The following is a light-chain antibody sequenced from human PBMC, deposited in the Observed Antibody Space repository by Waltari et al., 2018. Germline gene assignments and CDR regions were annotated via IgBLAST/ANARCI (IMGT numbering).Light chain of an antibody. CDR2: GAS. CDR3: QQYQTWPRT. CDR1: RSVRSN. Sequence: EIMLTQSPGALSVSPGERATLSCRASRSVRSNLVWFQQKPGQAPRLLIYGASTRATDIPARFSGSGSETEFTLTISSMQSEDFAVYYCQQYQTWPRTVGQGTKLDIK. J-gene: IGKJ2*01. V-gene: IGKV3-15*01.